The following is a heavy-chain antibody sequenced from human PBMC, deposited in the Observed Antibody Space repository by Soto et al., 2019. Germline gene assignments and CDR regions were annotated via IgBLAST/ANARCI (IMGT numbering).Heavy chain of an antibody. Sequence: VQLVQSGAEVKKPGASVTVSCKASGYTFTTYSVHRVRQAPPQSLAWMGWIKSDSGQTKYAQRFQGRVIITRDTSATTVYMDLNHLQSEDPAMYYCARQRGRYITNWGSGRPDNGFDTWGQGTLVTVSS. V-gene: IGHV1-3*04. CDR2: IKSDSGQT. D-gene: IGHD7-27*01. CDR3: ARQRGRYITNWGSGRPDNGFDT. J-gene: IGHJ5*02. CDR1: GYTFTTYS.